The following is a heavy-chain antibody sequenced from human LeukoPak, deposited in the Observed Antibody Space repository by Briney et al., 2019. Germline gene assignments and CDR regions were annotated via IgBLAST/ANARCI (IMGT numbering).Heavy chain of an antibody. V-gene: IGHV4-59*08. CDR2: IYYSGST. CDR3: ARRRIAARPYGMDV. CDR1: GGSISSYY. J-gene: IGHJ6*02. Sequence: SETLSLTCTVSGGSISSYYWSRIRQPPGKGLEWIGYIYYSGSTNYNPSLKSRVTISVDTSKNQFSLKLSSVTAADTAVYYCARRRIAARPYGMDVWGQGTTVTVSS. D-gene: IGHD6-6*01.